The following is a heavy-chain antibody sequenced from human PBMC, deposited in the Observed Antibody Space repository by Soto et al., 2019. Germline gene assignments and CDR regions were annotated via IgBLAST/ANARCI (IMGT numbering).Heavy chain of an antibody. D-gene: IGHD3-9*01. CDR1: GGSFSGYY. J-gene: IGHJ2*01. Sequence: QVQLQRWGAGPLRPLETLSLTCGVSGGSFSGYYWAWIRQSPGKGLEWIGEINDRGSINYNPALKSRVSISVDASKNHYSLNLRSVTAADTAVYSCARESHDILTGPPWVWYFDLWGRGTLVTVSS. CDR3: ARESHDILTGPPWVWYFDL. CDR2: INDRGSI. V-gene: IGHV4-34*01.